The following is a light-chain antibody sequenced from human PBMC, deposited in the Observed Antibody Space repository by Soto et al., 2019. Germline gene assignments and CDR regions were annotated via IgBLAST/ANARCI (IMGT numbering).Light chain of an antibody. CDR2: DVS. CDR3: SSYTSSSTVV. V-gene: IGLV2-14*01. J-gene: IGLJ2*01. Sequence: QSALTQPASVAGSPGQSITISCTGTSSGVGGYNYVSWYQQHPGKAPKLMIYDVSNRPSGVSNRFSGSKSGNTASLTISGLQAEDEADYYRSSYTSSSTVVFGGGTKLTVL. CDR1: SSGVGGYNY.